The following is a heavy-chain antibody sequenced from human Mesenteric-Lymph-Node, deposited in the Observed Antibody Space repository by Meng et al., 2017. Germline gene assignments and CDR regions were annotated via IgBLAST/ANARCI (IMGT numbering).Heavy chain of an antibody. CDR1: DDSSMATHP. CDR2: LDDTGSP. Sequence: DTVDVCGGDADDSSMATHPWPRCRQVPVKWLERFGALDDTGSPNYNPSLNTPLNISWDKPKNQFSLRMNSVTTADTAVYYCARGKQDAWELLAYWGQGALVTVSS. J-gene: IGHJ4*02. D-gene: IGHD1-26*01. V-gene: IGHV4/OR15-8*01. CDR3: ARGKQDAWELLAY.